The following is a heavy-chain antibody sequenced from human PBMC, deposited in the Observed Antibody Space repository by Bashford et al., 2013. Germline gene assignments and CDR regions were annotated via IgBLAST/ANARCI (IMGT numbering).Heavy chain of an antibody. V-gene: IGHV4-59*01. CDR3: ARRVWTGYWDY. D-gene: IGHD3/OR15-3a*01. Sequence: SETLSLTCTVSGGSISSYYWSWIRQPPGKGLEWIGYIYYSGSTNYNPSLKSRVTISVDTSKNQFSLKLSSVTAADTAVYYCARRVWTGYWDYWGQGTLVTVSS. CDR2: IYYSGST. J-gene: IGHJ4*02. CDR1: GGSISSYY.